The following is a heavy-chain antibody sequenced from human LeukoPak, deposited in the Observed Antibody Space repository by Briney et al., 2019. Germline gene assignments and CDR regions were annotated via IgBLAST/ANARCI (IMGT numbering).Heavy chain of an antibody. CDR2: ISGSGGST. Sequence: GVSLRLSCAASGFTFSSYAMSWVRQAPGKGVELVSGISGSGGSTSYVDSVKGRFTISRDNSKNTLYLQMNSLRAEDTAVYYCAQDSLVVAGHNYWGQGTLVTVSS. J-gene: IGHJ4*02. D-gene: IGHD6-19*01. CDR3: AQDSLVVAGHNY. CDR1: GFTFSSYA. V-gene: IGHV3-23*01.